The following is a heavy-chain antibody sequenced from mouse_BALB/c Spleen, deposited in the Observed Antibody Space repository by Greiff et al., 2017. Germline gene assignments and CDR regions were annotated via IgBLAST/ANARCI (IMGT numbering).Heavy chain of an antibody. V-gene: IGHV14-3*02. CDR1: RLHFRDTY. J-gene: IGHJ4*01. Sequence: VQLQQSGAELVKPGASVILFCTASRLHFRDTYMHWVKQRPEQGLEWIGRIDPANGNTKYDPKFQGKATITADTSSNTAYLQLSSLTSEDTAVYYCARNYAMDYWGQGTSVTVSS. CDR3: ARNYAMDY. CDR2: IDPANGNT.